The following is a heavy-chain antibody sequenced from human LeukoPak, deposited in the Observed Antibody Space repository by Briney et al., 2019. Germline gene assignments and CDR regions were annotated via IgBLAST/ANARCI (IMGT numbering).Heavy chain of an antibody. D-gene: IGHD3-16*01. CDR1: GFTFSSYA. V-gene: IGHV3-48*04. CDR2: ISSSSTI. J-gene: IGHJ6*02. CDR3: ARDVGDFPGGMDV. Sequence: GGSLRLSCAASGFTFSSYAMSWVRQAPGKGLEWVSYISSSSTIYYADSVKGRFTISRDNAKNSLYLQMNSLRAEDTAVYSCARDVGDFPGGMDVWGQGTTVTVSS.